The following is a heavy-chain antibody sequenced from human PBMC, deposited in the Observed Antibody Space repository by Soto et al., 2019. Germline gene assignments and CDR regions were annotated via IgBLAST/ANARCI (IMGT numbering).Heavy chain of an antibody. CDR2: IWYDGTKQ. J-gene: IGHJ4*02. CDR3: ARDEGAPRTYYFDY. CDR1: GFTFSHCG. Sequence: GGSLRLSCATSGFTFSHCGFHWVRQAPGKGLEWVAFIWYDGTKQYYADSVKGRFTITRDNSQNTLYLGMNSLRGDDTAVYFCARDEGAPRTYYFDYWGQGALVTVSS. V-gene: IGHV3-33*01.